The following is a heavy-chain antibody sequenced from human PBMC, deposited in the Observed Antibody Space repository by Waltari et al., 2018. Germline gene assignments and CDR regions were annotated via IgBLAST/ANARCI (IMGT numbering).Heavy chain of an antibody. CDR3: ASSDGPYYYDSSAPRY. D-gene: IGHD3-22*01. V-gene: IGHV1-69*13. CDR1: GGTFSSYA. Sequence: QVQLVQSGAEVKKPGSSVKVSCKASGGTFSSYAISWLRQAPGQGLEWMGGIIPIFGTANYAQKFQGRVTITADESTSTAYMELGSLRSEDTAVYYCASSDGPYYYDSSAPRYWGQGTLVTVSS. J-gene: IGHJ4*02. CDR2: IIPIFGTA.